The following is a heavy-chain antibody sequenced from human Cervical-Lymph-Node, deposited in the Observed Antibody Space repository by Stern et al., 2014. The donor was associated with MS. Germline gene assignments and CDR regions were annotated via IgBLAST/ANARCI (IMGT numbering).Heavy chain of an antibody. CDR2: IDTSGTT. J-gene: IGHJ3*02. Sequence: QVQLQESGTGLVKPSQTLSLTCTVSGGSISSTSYYWNWIRQPAGKGLEWIGRIDTSGTTKYNPSLNSRVTISGDPSKTQFSLKRSSVTAADTAVYYCARDVGYISAGDDAFDIWGPGTMILVSS. CDR1: GGSISSTSYY. D-gene: IGHD6-6*01. CDR3: ARDVGYISAGDDAFDI. V-gene: IGHV4-61*02.